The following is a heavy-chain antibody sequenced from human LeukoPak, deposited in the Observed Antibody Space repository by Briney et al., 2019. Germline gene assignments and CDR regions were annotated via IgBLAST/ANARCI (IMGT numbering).Heavy chain of an antibody. V-gene: IGHV3-53*05. CDR2: IYSGGST. Sequence: PGGSLRLSCAASGFTVSSNYMSWVRQAPGKGLEWVSVIYSGGSTYYADSVKGRFTISRDNSKNTLYLQMHSLRTEDTAVYYCAKIAAADEFDYWGQGTLVTVSS. J-gene: IGHJ4*02. D-gene: IGHD6-13*01. CDR3: AKIAAADEFDY. CDR1: GFTVSSNY.